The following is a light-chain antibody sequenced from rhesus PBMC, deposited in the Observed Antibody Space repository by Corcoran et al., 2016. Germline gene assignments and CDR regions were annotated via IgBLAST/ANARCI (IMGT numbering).Light chain of an antibody. CDR1: QSISSW. J-gene: IGKJ2*01. CDR2: KAS. Sequence: DIQMTQSPSSLSASVGDTVTITCRASQSISSWLDWYQQKPGKAPKILIYKASSLQSGVPSRFSGSGSGTDFTLTSSSLQPEDFATYYCLQYSRSPYSFGQVTKVEIK. V-gene: IGKV1-22*01. CDR3: LQYSRSPYS.